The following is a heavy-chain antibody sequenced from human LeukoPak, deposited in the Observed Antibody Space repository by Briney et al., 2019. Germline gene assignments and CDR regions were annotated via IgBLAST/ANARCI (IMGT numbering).Heavy chain of an antibody. D-gene: IGHD3-10*01. V-gene: IGHV3-23*01. CDR1: GFAFSNYA. J-gene: IGHJ4*02. CDR2: LSGGGDSR. CDR3: AKAVRSMVTGGGYFDS. Sequence: GGSLRLSCAASGFAFSNYAMSWVRQAPGKGLEWVSSLSGGGDSRYYADPVMGRFTISRDNSKNTLYLQMNSLRAEDTAVYYCAKAVRSMVTGGGYFDSWGQGTLVTVSS.